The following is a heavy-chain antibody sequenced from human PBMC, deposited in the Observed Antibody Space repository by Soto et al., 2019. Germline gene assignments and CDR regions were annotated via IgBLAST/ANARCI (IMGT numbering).Heavy chain of an antibody. D-gene: IGHD4-17*01. CDR2: ISAYNGNT. CDR3: ARVYGDYDRDDY. CDR1: GYTFTSYG. J-gene: IGHJ4*02. V-gene: IGHV1-18*04. Sequence: ASVNVSCKXSGYTFTSYGISWVRQAPGQGLEWMGWISAYNGNTNYAQKLQGRVTMTTDTSTSTAYMELRSLRSDDTAVYYCARVYGDYDRDDYWGQGTLVTVSS.